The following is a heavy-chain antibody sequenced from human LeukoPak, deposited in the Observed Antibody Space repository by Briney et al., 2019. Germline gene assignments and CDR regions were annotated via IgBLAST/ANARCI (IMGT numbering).Heavy chain of an antibody. D-gene: IGHD3-16*02. CDR1: GGSISSGGYY. CDR3: ARDSGDYVWGSYRSSPVAY. J-gene: IGHJ4*02. Sequence: PSQTLSLTCTVSGGSISSGGYYWSRIRQHPGKGLEWIGYIYYSGSTYYNPSLKSRVTISVDTSKNQFSLKLSSVTAADTAVYYCARDSGDYVWGSYRSSPVAYWGQGTLVTVSS. V-gene: IGHV4-31*03. CDR2: IYYSGST.